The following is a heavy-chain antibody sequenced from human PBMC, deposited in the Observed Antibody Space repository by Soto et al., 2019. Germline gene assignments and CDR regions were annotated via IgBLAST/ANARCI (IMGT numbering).Heavy chain of an antibody. D-gene: IGHD3-3*02. CDR2: IFYLGSS. V-gene: IGHV4-39*01. J-gene: IGHJ5*02. CDR1: GDSIISSDFY. Sequence: PSETLSLTCTVSGDSIISSDFYWGWVRQPPGKGLEWIGSIFYLGSSYYNPSLKSRVTMSVDTSKNQFSLRLRSVTAADTALYFCARHSLALRKNNWFDPWGQGIMAT. CDR3: ARHSLALRKNNWFDP.